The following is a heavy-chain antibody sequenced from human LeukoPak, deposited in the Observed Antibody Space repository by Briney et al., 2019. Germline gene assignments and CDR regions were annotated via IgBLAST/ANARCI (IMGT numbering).Heavy chain of an antibody. CDR2: INHSGST. V-gene: IGHV4-34*01. Sequence: SETLSLTCAVYGGSFSGYYWSWIRQPPGKGLEWIGEINHSGSTNYNPSLKSRATISVDTSKNQFSLKLSSVTAADTAVYYCARGTRTFDPWGQGTLVTVSS. D-gene: IGHD2-2*01. J-gene: IGHJ5*02. CDR3: ARGTRTFDP. CDR1: GGSFSGYY.